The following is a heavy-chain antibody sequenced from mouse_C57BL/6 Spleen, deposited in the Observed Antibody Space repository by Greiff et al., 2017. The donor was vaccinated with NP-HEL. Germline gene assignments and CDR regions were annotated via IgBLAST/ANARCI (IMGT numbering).Heavy chain of an antibody. Sequence: EVQLQQSGPELVKPGASVKISCKASGYTFTDYYMNWVKQSHGKSLEWIGDINPNNGGTSYNQKFKGKATLTVDKSSSTAYMELRSLTSEDSAVYYCAREGDYYGSSPDYWGQGTTLTVSS. D-gene: IGHD1-1*01. CDR3: AREGDYYGSSPDY. CDR2: INPNNGGT. V-gene: IGHV1-26*01. J-gene: IGHJ2*01. CDR1: GYTFTDYY.